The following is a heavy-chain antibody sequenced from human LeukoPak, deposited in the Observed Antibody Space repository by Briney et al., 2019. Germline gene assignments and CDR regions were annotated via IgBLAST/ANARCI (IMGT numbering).Heavy chain of an antibody. CDR2: IRFDGGDK. CDR1: GFTFSSYA. J-gene: IGHJ3*02. CDR3: ASRANAFDI. V-gene: IGHV3-30*02. Sequence: PGGSLRLSGGASGFTFSSYAMSWVRQAPGKGLEWVSFIRFDGGDKYYADSVKGRFTISRDNSKNTLYLQMNSLRAEDTAVYYCASRANAFDIWGQGTMVTVSS.